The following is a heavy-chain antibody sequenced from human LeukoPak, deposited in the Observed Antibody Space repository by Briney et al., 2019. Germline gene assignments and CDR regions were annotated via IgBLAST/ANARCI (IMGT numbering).Heavy chain of an antibody. V-gene: IGHV3-53*01. Sequence: PGGSLRLSCAASGFTVSSNYMSWVRQAPGKGLEWVSVIYSGGSTYYADSVKGRFTISRDNSKNTLYLQMNSLRAEDTAVYYCAREFTNAVVALDIWGQGTMVTVSS. CDR3: AREFTNAVVALDI. D-gene: IGHD2-2*01. CDR1: GFTVSSNY. J-gene: IGHJ3*02. CDR2: IYSGGST.